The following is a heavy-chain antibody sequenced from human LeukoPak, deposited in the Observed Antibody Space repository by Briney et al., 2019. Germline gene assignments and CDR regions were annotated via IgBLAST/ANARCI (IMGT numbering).Heavy chain of an antibody. D-gene: IGHD6-19*01. V-gene: IGHV1-18*01. J-gene: IGHJ4*02. CDR1: GGTFSSYA. CDR2: ISTSSVNT. CDR3: ARTGPTTSGWPDF. Sequence: ASVKVSCKASGGTFSSYAISWVRQAPGQGFEWLGWISTSSVNTNYAQNFQGRVTMTTDTPTRTAYMELGSLQSDDTAVYYCARTGPTTSGWPDFWGQGTLVTVSS.